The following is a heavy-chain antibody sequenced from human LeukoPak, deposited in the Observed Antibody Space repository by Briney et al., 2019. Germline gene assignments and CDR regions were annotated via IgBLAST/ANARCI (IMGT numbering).Heavy chain of an antibody. CDR1: GYSISGGYS. J-gene: IGHJ4*02. V-gene: IGHV4-38-2*01. D-gene: IGHD3-22*01. CDR3: ARSYYYDTSNFYVFDY. CDR2: LYHSGGT. Sequence: SESLSLTCAVSGYSISGGYSWGWIRQPPGKGLDWIGTLYHSGGTYYNPSLKSRVDISVDTSKNQFSLILTSVTASDTAIYYCARSYYYDTSNFYVFDYWGQGALVTVSS.